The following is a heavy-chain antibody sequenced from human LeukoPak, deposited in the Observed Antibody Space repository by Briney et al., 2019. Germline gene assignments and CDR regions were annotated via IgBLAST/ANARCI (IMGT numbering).Heavy chain of an antibody. J-gene: IGHJ4*02. V-gene: IGHV3-23*01. CDR2: ISASGGST. CDR3: AKGPRQQLVTRFDN. CDR1: GFTFSTYA. D-gene: IGHD6-13*01. Sequence: QPGGSLRLSCAASGFTFSTYAMSWVRQAPGKGLEWVSDISASGGSTYYADSVKGRFTVSRDTSKNTLYLHMSSLRADDTAVYYCAKGPRQQLVTRFDNWGQGTLVTVSS.